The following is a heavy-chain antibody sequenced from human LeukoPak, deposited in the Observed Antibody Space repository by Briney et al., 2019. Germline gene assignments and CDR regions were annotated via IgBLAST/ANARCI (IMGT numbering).Heavy chain of an antibody. Sequence: ASVKVSCKASGYSFSGHYMHWVRQAPGQGPEWMGWISPSGGSTTYAQRFQGRVTMTRDTSTSTVYMELSSLRSEDTAVYYCARAMVRGLSYPFDYWGQGTLVTVSS. CDR3: ARAMVRGLSYPFDY. D-gene: IGHD3-10*01. J-gene: IGHJ4*02. CDR1: GYSFSGHY. V-gene: IGHV1-46*01. CDR2: ISPSGGST.